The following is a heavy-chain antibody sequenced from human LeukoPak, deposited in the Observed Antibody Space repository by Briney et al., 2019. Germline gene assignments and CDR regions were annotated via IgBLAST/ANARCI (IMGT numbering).Heavy chain of an antibody. CDR2: ISFRGTTI. CDR1: GFPFSDYE. J-gene: IGHJ4*02. Sequence: GGSLRLSFAASGFPFSDYEMSWVRQAPGKGLEWISYISFRGTTIYYADSVKGRFTISRDNAKNSLFLHMNSLRAEDTALYYCARYPPDGGYLVYWGQGTLVTVSS. CDR3: ARYPPDGGYLVY. D-gene: IGHD4-23*01. V-gene: IGHV3-48*03.